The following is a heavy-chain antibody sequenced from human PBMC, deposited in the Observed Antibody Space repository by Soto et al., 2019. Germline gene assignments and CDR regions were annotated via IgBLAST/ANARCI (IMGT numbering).Heavy chain of an antibody. CDR1: GFTFSTYA. J-gene: IGHJ4*02. CDR2: ISANGQGI. V-gene: IGHV3-23*01. Sequence: GGSLRLSCAASGFTFSTYALSWVRQAPGKGLEWVSAISANGQGIYYADSVRGRFTTSRDNSKNTIFLHMDSLRAEDTAVYYCAKDRNYPRDQFHYWGQGTLVTVS. CDR3: AKDRNYPRDQFHY. D-gene: IGHD1-7*01.